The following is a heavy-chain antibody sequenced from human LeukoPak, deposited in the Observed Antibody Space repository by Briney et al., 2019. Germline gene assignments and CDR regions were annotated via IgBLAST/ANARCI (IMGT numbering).Heavy chain of an antibody. J-gene: IGHJ4*02. V-gene: IGHV1-2*02. D-gene: IGHD5-24*01. CDR2: INPNSGHT. Sequence: ASVKVSCNTSGYIFKDFYIHWVRQAPGHGLEGMGWINPNSGHTISAQTLQARDTMTRDTPTGTASMDLSSLPSDDTAVYLCAKASSGGHNSHWGQGTLVTVSS. CDR3: AKASSGGHNSH. CDR1: GYIFKDFY.